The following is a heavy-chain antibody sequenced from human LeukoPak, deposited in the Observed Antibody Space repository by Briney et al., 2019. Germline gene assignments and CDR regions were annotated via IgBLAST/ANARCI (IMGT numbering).Heavy chain of an antibody. CDR1: GGSISSGSYY. V-gene: IGHV4-61*02. Sequence: PSETLSLTCTVSGGSISSGSYYWSWIRQPAGKGLEWIGRIYTSGSTNYNPSLKSRVTISIDTSKNQFSLKLSSVTAADTAMYYCARLSPTYSGSYWGQGTLVTVSS. CDR3: ARLSPTYSGSY. D-gene: IGHD1-26*01. CDR2: IYTSGST. J-gene: IGHJ4*02.